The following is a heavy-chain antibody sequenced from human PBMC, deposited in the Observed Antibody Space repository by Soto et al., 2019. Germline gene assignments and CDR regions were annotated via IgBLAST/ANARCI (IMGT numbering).Heavy chain of an antibody. Sequence: QVQLVQSGAEVKKPGSSVKVSCKASGGTLSSYAISWVRQAPGQRLEWMGGIIPIFGTANYAQKFQGRVTITADESTSTAYMELSSLRSEDTAVYYCARVPSTHFWYFSGGSCTNWFDPWGQGTLVTVST. CDR3: ARVPSTHFWYFSGGSCTNWFDP. J-gene: IGHJ5*02. CDR2: IIPIFGTA. D-gene: IGHD2-15*01. V-gene: IGHV1-69*12. CDR1: GGTLSSYA.